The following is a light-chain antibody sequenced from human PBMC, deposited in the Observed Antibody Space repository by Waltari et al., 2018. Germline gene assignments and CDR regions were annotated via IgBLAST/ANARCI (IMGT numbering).Light chain of an antibody. CDR3: QVWDSSSDHWV. V-gene: IGLV3-21*04. J-gene: IGLJ3*02. CDR1: NIGSRT. Sequence: SYVLPQPSSVSVAPGKTARITCGGSNIGSRTVHWHQQKPGQAPVLVFYYDSDRPPASPERFSCSNSGNTATLTISRVEVGDEADYYCQVWDSSSDHWVFGGGTKLTVL. CDR2: YDS.